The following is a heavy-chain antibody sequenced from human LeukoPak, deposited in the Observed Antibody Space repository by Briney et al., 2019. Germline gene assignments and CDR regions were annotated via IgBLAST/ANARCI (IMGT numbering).Heavy chain of an antibody. V-gene: IGHV1-69*05. D-gene: IGHD3-10*01. CDR2: IIPIFGTA. Sequence: SVKVSCKASGGTFSSYAISWVRQAPGQGLEWMGGIIPIFGTANYAQKFQGRVTITTDESTSTAYMELSSLRSEDTAVYYCATDLGRIWFGELFRSIDYWGQGTLVTVSS. J-gene: IGHJ4*02. CDR3: ATDLGRIWFGELFRSIDY. CDR1: GGTFSSYA.